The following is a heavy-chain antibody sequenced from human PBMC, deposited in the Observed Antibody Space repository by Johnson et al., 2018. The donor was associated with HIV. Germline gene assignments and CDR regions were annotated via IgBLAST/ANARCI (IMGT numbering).Heavy chain of an antibody. CDR2: ISYDGSTN. Sequence: QVQLVESGGGVVQPGRSLRLSCAASGFTFSSYAMHWVRQAPGKGLERVAVISYDGSTNYYADSVKDRFTISRDNSKNTLYLQMNSLRAEDTAVYYCARECSGGSCYPLDHDAFDIWGQGTMVTVSS. CDR1: GFTFSSYA. CDR3: ARECSGGSCYPLDHDAFDI. J-gene: IGHJ3*02. D-gene: IGHD2-15*01. V-gene: IGHV3-30*04.